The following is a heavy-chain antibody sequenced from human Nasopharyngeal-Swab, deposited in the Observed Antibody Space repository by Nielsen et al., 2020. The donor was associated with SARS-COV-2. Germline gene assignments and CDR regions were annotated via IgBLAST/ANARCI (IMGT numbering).Heavy chain of an antibody. D-gene: IGHD3-22*01. CDR2: IWYDESNK. Sequence: VRQAPGKGLEWVAVIWYDESNKYYADSVKGRFTISRDNAKNSLYLQMNSLRAEDTAVYYCARSYDSSGYYWVYFDYWGQGTLVTVSS. J-gene: IGHJ4*02. CDR3: ARSYDSSGYYWVYFDY. V-gene: IGHV3-33*01.